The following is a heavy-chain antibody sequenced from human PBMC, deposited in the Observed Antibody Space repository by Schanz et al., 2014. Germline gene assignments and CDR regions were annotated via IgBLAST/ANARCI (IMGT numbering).Heavy chain of an antibody. J-gene: IGHJ4*02. CDR3: ARSLSGYKYYFDY. CDR1: GGSMAGYY. V-gene: IGHV4-59*01. CDR2: FYYTGSF. Sequence: QVQLQESGPGLVKPSETLSLTCTFSGGSMAGYYWSFIRQPPGKGLEWIGYFYYTGSFNYNPSLKSRATISMDTSKNQFSLKLSSVTAADTAVYYCARSLSGYKYYFDYWGQGALVTVSS. D-gene: IGHD3-22*01.